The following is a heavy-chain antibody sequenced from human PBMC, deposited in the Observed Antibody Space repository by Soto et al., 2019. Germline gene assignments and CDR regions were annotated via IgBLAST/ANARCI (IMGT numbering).Heavy chain of an antibody. CDR1: GGSISSGTYY. J-gene: IGHJ6*02. CDR3: ARVLSSSSYYFYYCGMDV. Sequence: SETLSLTCTVSGGSISSGTYYWGWIRQPPGKGLEWIGSIYYGGSTYYNSSLKSRVTISVDTSKNQFSLKLSSVTAADTAVYYCARVLSSSSYYFYYCGMDVWGQGTTVTVSS. CDR2: IYYGGST. V-gene: IGHV4-39*01. D-gene: IGHD6-6*01.